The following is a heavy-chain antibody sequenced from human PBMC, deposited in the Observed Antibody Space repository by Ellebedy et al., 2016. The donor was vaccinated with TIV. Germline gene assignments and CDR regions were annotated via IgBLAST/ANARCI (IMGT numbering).Heavy chain of an antibody. Sequence: GGSLRLSCAASGFTFSSYSMNWVRQAPGKGLEWVSSISSSSSYIYYADSVKGRFTISRDNAKNSLYLQMNSLRAEDTAVYYCAKDRGYGDYGYYGMDVWGQGTTVTVSS. D-gene: IGHD4-17*01. J-gene: IGHJ6*02. V-gene: IGHV3-21*01. CDR1: GFTFSSYS. CDR2: ISSSSSYI. CDR3: AKDRGYGDYGYYGMDV.